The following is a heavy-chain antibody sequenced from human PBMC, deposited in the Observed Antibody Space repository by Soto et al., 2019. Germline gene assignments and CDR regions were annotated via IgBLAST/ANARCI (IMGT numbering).Heavy chain of an antibody. CDR3: ARESEDLTSNFDY. V-gene: IGHV3-21*06. Sequence: PGRSLRLSCAASGFAFTRYSMNWFRQAPGKGLEWVSSISSTTNYIYYGDSMKGRFTISRDNAKNSLYLEMNSLRAEDTAVYYCARESEDLTSNFDYWGRGTLVTVSS. J-gene: IGHJ4*02. CDR1: GFAFTRYS. CDR2: ISSTTNYI.